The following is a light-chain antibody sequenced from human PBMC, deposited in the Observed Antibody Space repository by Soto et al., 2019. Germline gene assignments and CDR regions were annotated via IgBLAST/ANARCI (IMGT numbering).Light chain of an antibody. J-gene: IGLJ3*02. V-gene: IGLV2-14*03. CDR2: DVS. Sequence: QSALTQPASVSGSPGQSITISSTGTSSDVGGYNYVSWYQQHPGKAPKLMIYDVSNRPSGVSNRFSGSKSGNTASLTISGLQAEDEADYYCSSYTSSSTLDVFGGGTKLTVL. CDR3: SSYTSSSTLDV. CDR1: SSDVGGYNY.